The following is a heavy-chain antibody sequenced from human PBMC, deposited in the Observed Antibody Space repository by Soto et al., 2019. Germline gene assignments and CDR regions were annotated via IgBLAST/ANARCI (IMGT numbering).Heavy chain of an antibody. V-gene: IGHV1-69*01. CDR2: IIPIFGTA. CDR3: ARDGGSSWSRTYYYYGMDV. CDR1: GGTFSSYA. J-gene: IGHJ6*02. Sequence: QVQLVQSGAEVQKPGSSVKVSCKASGGTFSSYAISWVRQAPGQGLEWMGGIIPIFGTANYAQKFQGRVTITADESTSTAYMELSSLRSEDTAVYYCARDGGSSWSRTYYYYGMDVWGQGTTVTVSS. D-gene: IGHD6-13*01.